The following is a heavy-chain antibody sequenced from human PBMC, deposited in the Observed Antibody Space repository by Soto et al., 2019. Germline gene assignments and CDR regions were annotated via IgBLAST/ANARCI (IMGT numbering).Heavy chain of an antibody. J-gene: IGHJ3*02. V-gene: IGHV4-59*01. CDR1: GGSISSYY. D-gene: IGHD1-1*01. Sequence: SEPLSLTCTVSGGSISSYYWSWIRQPPGKGLEWIGYIYYSGSTNYNPSLKSRVTISVDTSKNQFSLKLSSVTAADTAVYYCARDHLGWNPRGADAFDIWGQGTMVTVSS. CDR3: ARDHLGWNPRGADAFDI. CDR2: IYYSGST.